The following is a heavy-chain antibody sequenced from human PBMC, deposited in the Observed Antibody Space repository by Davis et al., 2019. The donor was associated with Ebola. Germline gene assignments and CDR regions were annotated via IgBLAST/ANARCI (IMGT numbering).Heavy chain of an antibody. D-gene: IGHD6-13*01. CDR1: GFTFSSYA. CDR2: ISVSGGST. J-gene: IGHJ2*01. CDR3: ARDREYSSSWYWYFDL. V-gene: IGHV3-23*01. Sequence: ESLKISCAASGFTFSSYAMSWVRQAPGKGLEWVSAISVSGGSTYYADSVKGRFTISRDNSKNTLYLKMSSLRAEDTAVYYCARDREYSSSWYWYFDLWGRGTVVTVAS.